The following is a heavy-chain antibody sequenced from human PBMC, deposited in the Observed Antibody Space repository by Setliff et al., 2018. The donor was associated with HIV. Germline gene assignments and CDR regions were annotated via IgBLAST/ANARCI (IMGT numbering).Heavy chain of an antibody. CDR1: GDSIRGGDFY. CDR2: VYWSGTT. D-gene: IGHD1-1*01. V-gene: IGHV4-30-4*01. CDR3: ARTTRHDGAAYDAFDL. Sequence: SETLSLTCIVSGDSIRGGDFYWTWIRQSPGKGLEWIGYVYWSGTTHYNPSLNGRVTISVDTSENQFSLKLDSLTAADSAVSYCARTTRHDGAAYDAFDLWGQGTLVTVSS. J-gene: IGHJ3*01.